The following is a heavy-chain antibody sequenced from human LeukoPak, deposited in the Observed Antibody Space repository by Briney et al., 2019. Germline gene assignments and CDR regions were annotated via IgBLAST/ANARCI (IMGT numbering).Heavy chain of an antibody. J-gene: IGHJ4*02. CDR1: GFTFSDYY. CDR3: ARPGLYGDHFDY. D-gene: IGHD4-17*01. Sequence: GGSLRLSCAASGFTFSDYYMSWLRQAPGKGLEWVSYISSSGSNTYYADSEKGRFTISRDNAKNSLYLQMNSLRAEDTAVYYCARPGLYGDHFDYWGQGTLVTVSS. CDR2: ISSSGSNT. V-gene: IGHV3-11*01.